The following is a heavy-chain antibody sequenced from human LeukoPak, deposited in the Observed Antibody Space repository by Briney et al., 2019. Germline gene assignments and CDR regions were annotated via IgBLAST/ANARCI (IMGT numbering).Heavy chain of an antibody. Sequence: GGSLRLSCAASGFTFENYAMHWVRQTPGKGLEWVSGISWNRGSTGYADSVKGRFTISRDNAKNSLYLQMNSLRAEDTAVYYCARGSEGSSLNWFDPWGQGTLVTVSS. J-gene: IGHJ5*02. V-gene: IGHV3-9*01. CDR3: ARGSEGSSLNWFDP. CDR1: GFTFENYA. D-gene: IGHD6-6*01. CDR2: ISWNRGST.